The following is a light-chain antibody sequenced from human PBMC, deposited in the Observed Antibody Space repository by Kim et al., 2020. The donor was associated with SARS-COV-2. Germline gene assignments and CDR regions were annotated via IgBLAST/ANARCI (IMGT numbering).Light chain of an antibody. CDR2: KAS. V-gene: IGKV1-5*03. CDR3: QQHNDFSPLT. CDR1: QSISAR. Sequence: ASVGDRVTITCRASQSISARLAWYQQKPGGAPKLLIYKASTLESGVPSRFSGSGSGTEFTLTISSLQPDDFATYYCQQHNDFSPLTFGGGTKVDIK. J-gene: IGKJ4*01.